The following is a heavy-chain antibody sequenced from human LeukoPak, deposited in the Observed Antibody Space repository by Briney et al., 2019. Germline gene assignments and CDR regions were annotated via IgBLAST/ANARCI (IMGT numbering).Heavy chain of an antibody. CDR2: ISSSSTTI. V-gene: IGHV3-11*01. D-gene: IGHD4/OR15-4a*01. Sequence: GGSLRLSCAASGFTFSDYYMSWIRQAPGKGLEWVSYISSSSTTIYYADSVKGRFTISRDNAKNSLYLQMNRLRAEDTAVYYCARRAGAYSHPYDYWGQGTLVTVSS. CDR3: ARRAGAYSHPYDY. CDR1: GFTFSDYY. J-gene: IGHJ4*02.